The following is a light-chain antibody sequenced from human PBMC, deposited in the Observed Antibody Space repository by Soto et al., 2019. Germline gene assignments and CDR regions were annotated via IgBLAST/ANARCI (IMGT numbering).Light chain of an antibody. CDR1: QSVSSSY. CDR2: AAS. CDR3: HQYGGSPRT. Sequence: EIVLTQSPGTLSLSPGERATLSCRASQSVSSSYLAWYQQKPGQAPRLLIYAASSRATGIPDRFSGSGSGTDFTLNISRLEPEDFAVYYCHQYGGSPRTLGQGTKVEIK. V-gene: IGKV3-20*01. J-gene: IGKJ1*01.